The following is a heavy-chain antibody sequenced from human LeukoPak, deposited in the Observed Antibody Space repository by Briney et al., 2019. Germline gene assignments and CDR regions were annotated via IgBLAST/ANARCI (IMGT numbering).Heavy chain of an antibody. V-gene: IGHV3-48*03. Sequence: GGSLSLFCAASGFTLSSYEMIWVRQAPGEGLEWVSYIPSTGRCIYYADSVKGRFAISRDNSKNSLNLQINSLRAEDTAVYYCARRTITAGLGFDYWGQGTLVTVSS. CDR1: GFTLSSYE. D-gene: IGHD2-2*01. CDR2: IPSTGRCI. CDR3: ARRTITAGLGFDY. J-gene: IGHJ4*02.